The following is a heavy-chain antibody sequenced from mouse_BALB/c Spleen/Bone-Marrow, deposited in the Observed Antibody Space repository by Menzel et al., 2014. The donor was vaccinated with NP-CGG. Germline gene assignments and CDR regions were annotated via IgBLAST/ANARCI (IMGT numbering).Heavy chain of an antibody. CDR1: GYTFTDHN. J-gene: IGHJ3*01. CDR3: SSPYGNYGAWFAY. D-gene: IGHD2-1*01. V-gene: IGHV1S29*02. CDR2: IYPYNGGT. Sequence: EVKLMESGPELVKPGASVKISRKASGYTFTDHNMHWVKQSHGKSLEWIGYIYPYNGGTAYNQKFKSKATLTVDNSSSTAYMELRSLTSEDSAVYYCSSPYGNYGAWFAYWGQGTLVTVSA.